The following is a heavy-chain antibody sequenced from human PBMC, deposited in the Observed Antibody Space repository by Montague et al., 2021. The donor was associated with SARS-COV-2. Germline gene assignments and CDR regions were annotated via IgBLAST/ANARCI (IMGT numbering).Heavy chain of an antibody. Sequence: SETLSLTCSVSGGSISSTSHYWAWIRQPPGRRLEWIGTIYYSGTTLYHPSLKSRITMSVDTSDNQFSLQLNFVSATDTAIYYCASAQIAVTEYYPDYWGQGILVTVSS. V-gene: IGHV4-39*01. CDR1: GGSISSTSHY. CDR3: ASAQIAVTEYYPDY. CDR2: IYYSGTT. J-gene: IGHJ4*02. D-gene: IGHD2/OR15-2a*01.